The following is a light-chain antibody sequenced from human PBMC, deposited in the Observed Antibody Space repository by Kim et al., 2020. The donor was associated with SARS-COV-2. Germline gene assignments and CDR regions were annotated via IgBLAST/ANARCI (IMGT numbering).Light chain of an antibody. Sequence: LSPGERATLSCRASQSVSSSYLAWYQQKPGQAHRLLIYGASSRATGIPDRFSGSGSGTDFTLTISRLEPEDFAVYYCQQYGSSPLTFGGGTKVEIK. CDR2: GAS. CDR3: QQYGSSPLT. J-gene: IGKJ4*01. V-gene: IGKV3-20*01. CDR1: QSVSSSY.